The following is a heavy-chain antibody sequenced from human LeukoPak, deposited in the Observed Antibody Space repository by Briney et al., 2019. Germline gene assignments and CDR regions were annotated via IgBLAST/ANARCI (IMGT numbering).Heavy chain of an antibody. J-gene: IGHJ4*02. CDR2: IWYDGSKK. Sequence: GGSLRLSCAASGFTFSSYGMHWVRQAPGKGLEWVAVIWYDGSKKYYADSVKGRFTISRDNSKNTLHLEMNSLRAEDTAVYYCARALSFDYWGQGTLVTVSS. CDR3: ARALSFDY. CDR1: GFTFSSYG. V-gene: IGHV3-33*01.